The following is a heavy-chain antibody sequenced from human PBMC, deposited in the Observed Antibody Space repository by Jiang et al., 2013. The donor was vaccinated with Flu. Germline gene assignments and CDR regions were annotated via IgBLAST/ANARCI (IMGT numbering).Heavy chain of an antibody. J-gene: IGHJ6*04. CDR2: IFSNDEK. CDR3: ARTGLDDFWSGYYRGGYYYGMDV. CDR1: GFSLSNARMG. D-gene: IGHD3-3*01. Sequence: KPTQTLTLTCTVSGFSLSNARMGVSWIRQPPGKALEWLAHIFSNDEKSYSTSLKSRLTISKDTSKSQVVLTMTNMDPVDTATYYCARTGLDDFWSGYYRGGYYYGMDVWGKGTTVTVSS. V-gene: IGHV2-26*01.